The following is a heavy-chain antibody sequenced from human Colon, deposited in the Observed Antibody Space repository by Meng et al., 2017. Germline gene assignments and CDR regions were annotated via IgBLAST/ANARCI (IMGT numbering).Heavy chain of an antibody. V-gene: IGHV4-38-2*02. J-gene: IGHJ5*02. CDR3: ARYYYNSGDNWFDP. D-gene: IGHD3-10*01. CDR1: GYSISSGYY. Sequence: GSLNLSSTVSGYSISSGYYWVWIRQPPGKGLEWIATINHSGSTYYNPSLKSRVTISVDTSQNQFPLKLSSVTAADTAVYYCARYYYNSGDNWFDPWGQGTLVTVSS. CDR2: INHSGST.